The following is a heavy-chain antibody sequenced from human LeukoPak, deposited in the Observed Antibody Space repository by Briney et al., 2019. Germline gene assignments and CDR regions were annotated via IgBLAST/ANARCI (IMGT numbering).Heavy chain of an antibody. D-gene: IGHD3-10*01. CDR2: IYSGSGT. CDR3: AKDLSPDPLWPKPDY. J-gene: IGHJ4*02. CDR1: GFTVSSNY. V-gene: IGHV3-53*05. Sequence: GGSLRLSCAASGFTVSSNYMTWVRQAPGKGLEWVSIIYSGSGTFYADSVKGRFTISRDNSKNTLYLQMNSLRAEDTAVYFCAKDLSPDPLWPKPDYWGQGTLVTVSS.